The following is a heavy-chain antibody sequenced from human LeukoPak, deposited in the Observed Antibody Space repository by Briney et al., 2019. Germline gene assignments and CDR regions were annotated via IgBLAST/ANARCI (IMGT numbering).Heavy chain of an antibody. J-gene: IGHJ4*02. CDR1: GYTFSNAW. CDR3: TTDRTMKGY. V-gene: IGHV3-15*01. Sequence: PGGSLRLSCAASGYTFSNAWMAWVRQAPGKGLGWVGRIRSKNDGGTIGYAAPVKDRFTISRDDSKNTLYLQMNSPEIEDTAVYCCTTDRTMKGYWGQGTLVTVSS. CDR2: IRSKNDGGTI. D-gene: IGHD3-22*01.